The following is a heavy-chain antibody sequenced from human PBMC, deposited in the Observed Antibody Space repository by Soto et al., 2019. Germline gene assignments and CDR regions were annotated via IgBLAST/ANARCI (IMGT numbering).Heavy chain of an antibody. V-gene: IGHV1-69*01. CDR2: IIPIFGTA. Sequence: QVQLVQSGAEVKKPGSSVKVSCKASGGTFSSYAISWVRQAPGQGLEWMGGIIPIFGTANYAQKFQGRVTITAGGFTSTAYMELGSLRSEETAVYYCARDGLSLRNYYYYGMDVWGQGTTVTVSS. CDR1: GGTFSSYA. J-gene: IGHJ6*02. D-gene: IGHD3-22*01. CDR3: ARDGLSLRNYYYYGMDV.